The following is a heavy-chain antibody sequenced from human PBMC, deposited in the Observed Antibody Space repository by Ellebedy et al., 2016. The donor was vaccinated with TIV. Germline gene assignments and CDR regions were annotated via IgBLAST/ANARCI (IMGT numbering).Heavy chain of an antibody. J-gene: IGHJ4*02. CDR2: IKQDGSEK. D-gene: IGHD3-3*01. V-gene: IGHV3-7*01. CDR3: ARVGRFLIHGGARYFDY. CDR1: GFTFSSYW. Sequence: GGSLRLXCAASGFTFSSYWMSWVRQAPGKGLEWVANIKQDGSEKYYVDSVKGRFTISRDNAKNSLYLQMNSLRAEDTAVYYCARVGRFLIHGGARYFDYWGQGTLVTVSS.